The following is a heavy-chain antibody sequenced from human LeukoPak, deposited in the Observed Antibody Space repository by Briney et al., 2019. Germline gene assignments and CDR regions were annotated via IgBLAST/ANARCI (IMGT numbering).Heavy chain of an antibody. CDR1: GGSFSGYY. Sequence: SETLSLTCAVYGGSFSGYYWSWIRQSPGKGLEWLGEINHSGITNYNLSLKSRVTISVDTSKKQFSLRLSSVTAADTAVYYCAGGPYRTLQPRGYSDYWGQGILVTVSS. J-gene: IGHJ4*02. V-gene: IGHV4-34*01. CDR2: INHSGIT. D-gene: IGHD4-11*01. CDR3: AGGPYRTLQPRGYSDY.